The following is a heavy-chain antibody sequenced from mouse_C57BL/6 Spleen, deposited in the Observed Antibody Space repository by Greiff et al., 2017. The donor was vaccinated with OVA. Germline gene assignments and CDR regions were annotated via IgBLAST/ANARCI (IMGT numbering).Heavy chain of an antibody. D-gene: IGHD1-1*01. CDR3: ARSLTTVVAGFDY. CDR2: IYPGSGNT. V-gene: IGHV1-76*01. CDR1: GYTFTDYY. J-gene: IGHJ2*01. Sequence: QVQLKESGAELVRPGASVKLSCKASGYTFTDYYINWVKQRPGQGLEWIARIYPGSGNTYYNEKFKGKATLTAEKSSSTAYMQLSSLTSEDSAVYFCARSLTTVVAGFDYWGQGTTLTVSS.